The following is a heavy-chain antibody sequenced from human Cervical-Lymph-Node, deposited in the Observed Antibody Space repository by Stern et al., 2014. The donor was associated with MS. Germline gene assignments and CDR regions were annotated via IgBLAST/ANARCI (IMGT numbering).Heavy chain of an antibody. CDR3: ARATVVTFDY. CDR2: IYTSGST. V-gene: IGHV4-61*02. Sequence: QLQLQESGPGLVKPSQTLSLTCTVSGGSISSGSYYWSWIRQPAGKGLEWIGRIYTSGSTNYNPSLKRRVTISVDTSKNQFSLQLSSGTAADTAVYYCARATVVTFDYWGQGTLVTVSS. CDR1: GGSISSGSYY. D-gene: IGHD4-23*01. J-gene: IGHJ4*02.